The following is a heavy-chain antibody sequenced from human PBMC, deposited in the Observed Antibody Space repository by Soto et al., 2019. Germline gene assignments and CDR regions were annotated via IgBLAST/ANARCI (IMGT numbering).Heavy chain of an antibody. CDR2: INAGNGNT. CDR3: ARDHPDYYYGMDV. V-gene: IGHV1-3*05. Sequence: QVQLVQSGAEEKKPGASVKVSCKASGYTFTSYAMHWVRQAPGQRLEWMGWINAGNGNTKYSQKFQGRVTITRDTYASTAYMELSSLRSEDTSVYYCARDHPDYYYGMDVWGQGTTVTVSS. J-gene: IGHJ6*02. CDR1: GYTFTSYA.